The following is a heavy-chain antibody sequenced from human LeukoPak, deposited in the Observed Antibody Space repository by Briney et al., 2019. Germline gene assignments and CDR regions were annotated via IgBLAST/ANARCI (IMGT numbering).Heavy chain of an antibody. J-gene: IGHJ4*02. CDR1: GFTFSRFG. Sequence: GRSLRLSCAASGFTFSRFGMHWVRQAPGKGLEWVAVFSYNGINKDYAGSVKGRFTISRDNSKNTLSLQMDSLRAEDTAMYYCARDLDYWGQGTLVTVSS. V-gene: IGHV3-33*05. CDR2: FSYNGINK. CDR3: ARDLDY.